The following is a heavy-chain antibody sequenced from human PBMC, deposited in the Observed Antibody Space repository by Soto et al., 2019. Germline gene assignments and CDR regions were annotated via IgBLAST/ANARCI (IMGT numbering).Heavy chain of an antibody. CDR3: ANLESYYYDSSGYYGIDY. Sequence: VQLVESGGGLVQPGGSLRLSCAASGFSFSDYPMNWVRQAPGKGLEWLSNIRSTSDDTYYAESLQGRFTISRDIARNSFYLQMNSLRAEDTAVYYCANLESYYYDSSGYYGIDYWGQGTLVTVSS. J-gene: IGHJ4*02. CDR1: GFSFSDYP. CDR2: IRSTSDDT. V-gene: IGHV3-48*01. D-gene: IGHD3-22*01.